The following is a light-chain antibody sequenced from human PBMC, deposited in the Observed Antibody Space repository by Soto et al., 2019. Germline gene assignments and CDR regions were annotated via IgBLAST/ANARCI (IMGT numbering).Light chain of an antibody. CDR1: QSISSY. CDR3: QQSYSTPSIT. V-gene: IGKV1-39*01. J-gene: IGKJ5*01. CDR2: AAS. Sequence: DIRLTPSLSSLSASLGNSGNITRRASQSISSYLNWYQQKPGKAPKLLIYAASSLQSGVPSRFSGSGSGTDFTLTISSLQPEDFATYYCQQSYSTPSITFGQGTRLEIK.